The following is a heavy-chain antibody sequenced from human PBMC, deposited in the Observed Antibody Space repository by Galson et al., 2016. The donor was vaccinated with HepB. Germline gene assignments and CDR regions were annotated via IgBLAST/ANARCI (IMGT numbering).Heavy chain of an antibody. D-gene: IGHD3-22*01. Sequence: SLRLSCAASGFTFSDFAMHWVRQAPGQGLEWVALILFDGSRRYYADSVKGRFTISRDDSSNMLYLQMNSLRAEDTAVYYCAKRDMSGYYYALDHWGQGTLVTVSS. V-gene: IGHV3-30*18. J-gene: IGHJ4*02. CDR1: GFTFSDFA. CDR2: ILFDGSRR. CDR3: AKRDMSGYYYALDH.